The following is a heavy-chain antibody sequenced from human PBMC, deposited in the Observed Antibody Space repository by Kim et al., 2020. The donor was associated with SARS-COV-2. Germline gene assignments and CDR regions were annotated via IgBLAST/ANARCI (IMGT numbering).Heavy chain of an antibody. Sequence: GGSLRLSCAASGFIFSNYGMHWLRQAPGKGLEWVAVVSYDGKVQYYGDSVKGRFTISRDNSKNNVYLQMNSLRVEDTAVYFCVKEALVRRSTWDDSWGQGTLVTVSS. D-gene: IGHD2-2*01. CDR3: VKEALVRRSTWDDS. V-gene: IGHV3-30*18. J-gene: IGHJ4*02. CDR2: VSYDGKVQ. CDR1: GFIFSNYG.